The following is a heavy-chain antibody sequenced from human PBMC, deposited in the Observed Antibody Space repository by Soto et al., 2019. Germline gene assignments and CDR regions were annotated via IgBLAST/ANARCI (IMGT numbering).Heavy chain of an antibody. CDR2: IYYSGNT. CDR1: GGCISSGDYY. Sequence: SETLSVTCAVSGGCISSGDYYWSWIRQPPGKGLEWIGCIYYSGNTYYNPSLESRVAISADTSTNQFSPKLSSVTAADTAVYYCVRRRASTPNWFDPWGQGTLVTVSS. V-gene: IGHV4-39*01. J-gene: IGHJ5*02. CDR3: VRRRASTPNWFDP.